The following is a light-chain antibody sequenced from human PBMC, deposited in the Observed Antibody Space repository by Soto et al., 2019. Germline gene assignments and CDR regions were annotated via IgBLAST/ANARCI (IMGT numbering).Light chain of an antibody. V-gene: IGKV1-39*01. Sequence: DIQMTQSPSSLSASVGDRVTITCRASQSISSYLNWYQQKPGKARKLLIYAASSLQSGVPSRFSGSGSGTEFTLTISSLQPEDFATYYCQQSYSTPPYTFGQGTKLEIK. CDR3: QQSYSTPPYT. CDR1: QSISSY. J-gene: IGKJ2*01. CDR2: AAS.